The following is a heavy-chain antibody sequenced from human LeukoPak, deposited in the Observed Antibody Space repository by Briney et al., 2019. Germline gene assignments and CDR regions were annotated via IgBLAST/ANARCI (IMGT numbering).Heavy chain of an antibody. J-gene: IGHJ4*02. CDR1: GFTFSSYA. CDR3: ARVFLGASGSSWPSDY. Sequence: PGGSLRLSCAASGFTFSSYAMSWVRQAPGKGLEWVSSIVSSSSSYIYYADSVKGRFTISRDNAKNSLYLQMNSLRAEDTAVYYCARVFLGASGSSWPSDYWGQGTLVTVSS. V-gene: IGHV3-21*01. CDR2: IVSSSSSYI. D-gene: IGHD6-13*01.